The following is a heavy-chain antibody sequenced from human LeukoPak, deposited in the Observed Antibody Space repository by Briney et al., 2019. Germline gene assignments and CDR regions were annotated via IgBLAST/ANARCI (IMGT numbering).Heavy chain of an antibody. J-gene: IGHJ5*02. CDR3: ARAPRPRDCSGGSCYSGWFDP. CDR1: GFTFENHW. D-gene: IGHD2-15*01. CDR2: IWYDGSNK. Sequence: PGGSLRLSCAASGFTFENHWMSWVRQAPGKGLEWVAVIWYDGSNKYYADSVKGRFTISRDNSKNTLYLQMNSLRAEDTAVYYCARAPRPRDCSGGSCYSGWFDPWGQGTLVTVSS. V-gene: IGHV3-33*08.